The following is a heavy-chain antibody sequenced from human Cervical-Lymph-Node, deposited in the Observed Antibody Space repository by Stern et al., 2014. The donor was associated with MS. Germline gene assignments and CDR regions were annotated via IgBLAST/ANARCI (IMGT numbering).Heavy chain of an antibody. CDR1: GNSFTRYW. Sequence: MQPIQSAAEVKKPGESLKISCNGSGNSFTRYWIGWVRMMPGKGLEWLGMFSPGDSDTRYTTTFQGQDTMSAPKSISTAYLQWSSLRASDTAIYYCARHNYDSSGPATLDYWGQGTLFTVSS. CDR2: FSPGDSDT. D-gene: IGHD3-22*01. J-gene: IGHJ4*02. CDR3: ARHNYDSSGPATLDY. V-gene: IGHV5-51*01.